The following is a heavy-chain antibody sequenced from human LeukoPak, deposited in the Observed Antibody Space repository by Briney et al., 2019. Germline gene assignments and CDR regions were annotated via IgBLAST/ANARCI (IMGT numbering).Heavy chain of an antibody. Sequence: PSETLSLTCAVYGGSFSGYYWSWIRQPPGKGLEWIGEINHSGSTNYNPSLKSRVTISVDTSKNQFSLKLSSVTAADTAVYYCARENYYGSGSYEGWGQGTLVTVSS. D-gene: IGHD3-10*01. V-gene: IGHV4-34*01. J-gene: IGHJ4*02. CDR2: INHSGST. CDR3: ARENYYGSGSYEG. CDR1: GGSFSGYY.